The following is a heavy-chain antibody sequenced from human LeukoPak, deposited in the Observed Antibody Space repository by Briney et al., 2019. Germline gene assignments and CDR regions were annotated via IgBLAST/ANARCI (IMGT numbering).Heavy chain of an antibody. CDR3: AKVLSLTQYYWYGMDV. D-gene: IGHD2/OR15-2a*01. CDR2: ISESDGRT. J-gene: IGHJ6*02. V-gene: IGHV3-23*01. CDR1: ALTFSTYA. Sequence: GGSLRLSCAPSALTFSTYAMNWVRRAPGKGLEWVSGISESDGRTYYADSVKGRLTISRDNTKNTLYLQMNSLRVEDTAVYYCAKVLSLTQYYWYGMDVWGQGTTVVVSS.